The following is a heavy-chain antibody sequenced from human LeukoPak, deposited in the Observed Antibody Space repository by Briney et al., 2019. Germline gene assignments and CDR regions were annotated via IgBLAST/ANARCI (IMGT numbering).Heavy chain of an antibody. Sequence: PGGSLRLSCAASGFTFSSYWMSWVRQAPGKGLEWVSSISPSGSTTYYADSVKGRFTISRDNSKNTLYLQMNSLRAEDTAVYYCAGDSLGYDSSGYYMPLGYWGQGTLVTVSS. CDR1: GFTFSSYW. J-gene: IGHJ4*02. CDR2: ISPSGSTT. CDR3: AGDSLGYDSSGYYMPLGY. D-gene: IGHD3-22*01. V-gene: IGHV3-23*01.